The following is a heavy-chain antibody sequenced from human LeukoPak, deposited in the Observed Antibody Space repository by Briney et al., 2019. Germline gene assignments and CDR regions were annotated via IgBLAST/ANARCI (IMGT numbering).Heavy chain of an antibody. CDR2: MWSDGSNK. CDR1: GFTFSSYD. V-gene: IGHV3-33*01. Sequence: GRSLRLSCAASGFTFSSYDMHWVRQAPGKGLEWVAVMWSDGSNKYHADSVKGRFTISRDNSKSTLYLQMNSLRAEDTAVYYCARNSALDYWGQGTLVTVSS. CDR3: ARNSALDY. J-gene: IGHJ4*02. D-gene: IGHD2/OR15-2a*01.